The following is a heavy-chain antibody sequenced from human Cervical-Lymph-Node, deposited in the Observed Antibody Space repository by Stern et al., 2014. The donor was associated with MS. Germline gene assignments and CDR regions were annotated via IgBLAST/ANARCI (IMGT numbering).Heavy chain of an antibody. CDR2: INTNTGIP. J-gene: IGHJ4*02. Sequence: VQLVQSGSELKKPGASVKVSCKASGYTFTHFGINWVRQAPGQGLDWKVWINTNTGIPTYAQAFTGRFVFSFDASVSTAYLHISSLKADDTAIYYCARLRVGNITRDYWGPGTLVTVSS. D-gene: IGHD1-26*01. CDR3: ARLRVGNITRDY. CDR1: GYTFTHFG. V-gene: IGHV7-4-1*02.